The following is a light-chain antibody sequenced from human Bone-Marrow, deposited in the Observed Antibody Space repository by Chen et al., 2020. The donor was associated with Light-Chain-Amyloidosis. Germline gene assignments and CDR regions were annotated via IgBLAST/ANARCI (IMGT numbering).Light chain of an antibody. CDR3: QEYDDAPWT. CDR1: PDIGNY. Sequence: DIQMTHSPSSLSASVGDRVTVTCRASPDIGNYLAWYHQKPGTVPKLLVYDASDLESGVPSRFSASGSGADFTHTISSLQPEDVGTYYCQEYDDAPWTFGQGTKVEIK. CDR2: DAS. V-gene: IGKV1-27*01. J-gene: IGKJ1*01.